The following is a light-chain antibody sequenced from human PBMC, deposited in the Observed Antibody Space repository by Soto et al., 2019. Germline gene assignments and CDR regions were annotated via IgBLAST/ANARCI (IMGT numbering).Light chain of an antibody. CDR2: GNS. J-gene: IGLJ3*02. V-gene: IGLV1-40*01. Sequence: QSVLTQPPSVSGAPGQRVTISCTGSSSNIGAGYDVHWYQQLPGTAPKLLIYGNSNRPSGVLDRFSGSKSGTSASLAITGLQAEDEADYYCQSYDSSLSWVFGGGTKVTVL. CDR3: QSYDSSLSWV. CDR1: SSNIGAGYD.